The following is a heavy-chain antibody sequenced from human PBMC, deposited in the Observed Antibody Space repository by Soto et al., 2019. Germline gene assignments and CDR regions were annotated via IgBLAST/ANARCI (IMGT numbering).Heavy chain of an antibody. CDR1: GGSFSNYY. Sequence: PSETLSLTCAVYGGSFSNYYWSWIRQSPGKGLEWIGEINHSGSSNYNPSLKSRVTIFVDTSKNQFSLKLTSVTAADTAVYYCAGGRGVRGSIINTYYYYGMDVWGHGTTVTVPS. V-gene: IGHV4-34*01. D-gene: IGHD3-10*01. J-gene: IGHJ6*02. CDR3: AGGRGVRGSIINTYYYYGMDV. CDR2: INHSGSS.